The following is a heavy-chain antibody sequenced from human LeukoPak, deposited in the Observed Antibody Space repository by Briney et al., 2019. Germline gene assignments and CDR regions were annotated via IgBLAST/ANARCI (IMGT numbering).Heavy chain of an antibody. CDR3: ARPQGDSSGYYFDY. CDR2: IYSGGTT. J-gene: IGHJ4*02. V-gene: IGHV3-53*01. D-gene: IGHD3-22*01. Sequence: GGSLRLSCAASGLTVSSNYMSWVRQAPGKGLEWVSVIYSGGTTNYADSVKGRFTISRDNSKNTLNLQMNSLRAEDTAVYYCARPQGDSSGYYFDYWGQGTLVTVSS. CDR1: GLTVSSNY.